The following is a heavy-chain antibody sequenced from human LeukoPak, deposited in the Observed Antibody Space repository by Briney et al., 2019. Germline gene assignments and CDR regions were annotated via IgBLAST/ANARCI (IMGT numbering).Heavy chain of an antibody. CDR3: AKAGDNSGYYPAFYYYMDV. V-gene: IGHV3-33*06. CDR2: IWYDGSNK. J-gene: IGHJ6*03. CDR1: GFTFNSNG. Sequence: GRSLRLSCAASGFTFNSNGMHWVRQAPGKGLEGVALIWYDGSNKYYADSVKGRFTISRDNSKNTLYLQMDSLRAEDTAVYYCAKAGDNSGYYPAFYYYMDVWGKGTTVTVSS. D-gene: IGHD3-22*01.